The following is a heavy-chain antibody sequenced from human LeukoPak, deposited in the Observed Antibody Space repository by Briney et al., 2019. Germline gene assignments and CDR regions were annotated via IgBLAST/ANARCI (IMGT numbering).Heavy chain of an antibody. CDR3: ARDTIAAYYFDF. J-gene: IGHJ4*02. CDR1: GFTFSSYA. D-gene: IGHD5-12*01. Sequence: GGSLRLSCAASGFTFSSYAMHWVRQAPGKGLEWLAVISSDGSLEYYADSVKGRFTISRDNSKYTLYLQMNSLRADDTAVYYCARDTIAAYYFDFWGQGTLVTVSS. V-gene: IGHV3-30-3*01. CDR2: ISSDGSLE.